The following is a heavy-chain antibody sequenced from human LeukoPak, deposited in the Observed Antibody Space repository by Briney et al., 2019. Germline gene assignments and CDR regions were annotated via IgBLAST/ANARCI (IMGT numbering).Heavy chain of an antibody. Sequence: SEPLSLTCTVFGGAFSSYYWNWIRQPPGKALEWIGYIYYSGSTNYKPSLKSRVTISVDTSKNQFSLKLSSGTAADTAVYYCARGCSSTSCDPYYYYAMDVWGQGTTVTVSS. CDR2: IYYSGST. CDR1: GGAFSSYY. CDR3: ARGCSSTSCDPYYYYAMDV. V-gene: IGHV4-59*01. J-gene: IGHJ6*02. D-gene: IGHD2-2*01.